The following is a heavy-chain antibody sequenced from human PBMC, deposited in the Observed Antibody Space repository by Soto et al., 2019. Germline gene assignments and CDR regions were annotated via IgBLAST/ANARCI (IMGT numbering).Heavy chain of an antibody. V-gene: IGHV3-23*01. J-gene: IGHJ5*02. CDR1: GFTFSSYA. Sequence: GGSLRLSCAASGFTFSSYAMSWVRQAPGKGLEWVSAISGSGGSTYYADSVKGRFTISRDNSKNTLYLQMNSLRAEDTAVYYCAKDGVIRGIAAIGDPWGQGTLVTVSS. D-gene: IGHD6-13*01. CDR2: ISGSGGST. CDR3: AKDGVIRGIAAIGDP.